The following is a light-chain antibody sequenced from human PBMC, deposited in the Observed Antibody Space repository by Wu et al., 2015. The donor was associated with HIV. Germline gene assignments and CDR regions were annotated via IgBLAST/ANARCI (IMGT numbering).Light chain of an antibody. CDR3: QQYSDSIRT. CDR2: GAT. CDR1: QTVTSGY. V-gene: IGKV3-20*01. J-gene: IGKJ1*01. Sequence: EVVLTQSPGTLSLSPGERATLSCRSSQTVTSGYLAWYQQKPGQAPRLLIYGATSRAIGTPDRFSGDGSGKDFTLTISRVEPEDFAVYYCQQYSDSIRTFGQGTRVEIK.